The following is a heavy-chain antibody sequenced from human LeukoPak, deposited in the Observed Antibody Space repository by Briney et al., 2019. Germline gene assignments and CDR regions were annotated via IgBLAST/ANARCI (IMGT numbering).Heavy chain of an antibody. CDR3: ASCKYRYGDNWFDP. V-gene: IGHV3-30*04. CDR1: GFTFSSYA. D-gene: IGHD5-18*01. CDR2: ISYDGSNK. J-gene: IGHJ5*02. Sequence: GGSLRLSCSASGFTFSSYAMHWVRQAPGKGLEWVAVISYDGSNKYYADSVKGRFTISRDNSKNTLYLQMNSLRAEDTAVHFCASCKYRYGDNWFDPWGQGTLVTVSS.